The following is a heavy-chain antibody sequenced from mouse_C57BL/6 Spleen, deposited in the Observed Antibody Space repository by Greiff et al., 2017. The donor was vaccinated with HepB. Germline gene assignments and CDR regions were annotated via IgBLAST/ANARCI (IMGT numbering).Heavy chain of an antibody. CDR2: IDPSDSYT. CDR1: GYTFTSYW. CDR3: ARNRQLRLPYFDY. V-gene: IGHV1-50*01. D-gene: IGHD3-2*02. J-gene: IGHJ2*01. Sequence: QVQLQQPGAELVKPGASVKLSCKASGYTFTSYWMQWVKQRPGQGLEWIGEIDPSDSYTNYNQKFKGKATLTVDTSSSTAYMQLSSLTSEDSAVYYCARNRQLRLPYFDYWGQGTTLTVSS.